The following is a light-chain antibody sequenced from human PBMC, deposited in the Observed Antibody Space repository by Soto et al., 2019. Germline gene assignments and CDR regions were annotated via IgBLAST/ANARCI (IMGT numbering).Light chain of an antibody. J-gene: IGKJ2*01. Sequence: EIVLTQSPGTLSLSPGERVSLSCRASQSVSSNYLAWYQQKLGQAPRLLIYAASSRATGVPDRFSGSGSGTGFTLTITRLQPEDFEVYSCQQYGSSPPTFGRGTKLEI. CDR3: QQYGSSPPT. CDR2: AAS. V-gene: IGKV3-20*01. CDR1: QSVSSNY.